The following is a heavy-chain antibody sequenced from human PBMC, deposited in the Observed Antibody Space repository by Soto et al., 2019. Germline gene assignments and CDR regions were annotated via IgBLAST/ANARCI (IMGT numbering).Heavy chain of an antibody. CDR2: INHSGST. CDR1: GGSFSGYY. Sequence: QVQLQQWGAGLLKPSETLSLTCAVYGGSFSGYYWSWIRQPPGKGLEWIGEINHSGSTSYNPSLKSRVTISVDTSKNQFSLKLSSVTAADTAVYYCARRIGGCSGGSCYKRSYWYFDLWGRGTLVTVSS. D-gene: IGHD2-15*01. V-gene: IGHV4-34*01. J-gene: IGHJ2*01. CDR3: ARRIGGCSGGSCYKRSYWYFDL.